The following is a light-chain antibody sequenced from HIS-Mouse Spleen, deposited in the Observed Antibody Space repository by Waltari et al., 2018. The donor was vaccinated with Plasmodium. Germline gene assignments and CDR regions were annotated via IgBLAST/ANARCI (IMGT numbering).Light chain of an antibody. V-gene: IGLV3-10*01. CDR3: YSTDSSGNHRV. J-gene: IGLJ3*02. CDR2: EDS. Sequence: SYELTQPPSVSVSPGQTARITCSGDALPKNFASWYQQKSGHAPVLVIYEDSKRPSGIPERFSGSSSGTMATLTISGAQVEDEADYYCYSTDSSGNHRVFGGGTKLTVL. CDR1: ALPKNF.